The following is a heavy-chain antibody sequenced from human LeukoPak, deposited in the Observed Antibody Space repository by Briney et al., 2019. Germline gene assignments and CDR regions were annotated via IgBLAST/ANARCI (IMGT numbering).Heavy chain of an antibody. V-gene: IGHV3-7*01. CDR3: ARDYVWGSSESDY. CDR2: INQDGSEK. CDR1: GFTFSNYW. J-gene: IGHJ4*02. D-gene: IGHD7-27*01. Sequence: GSLRLSCVASGFTFSNYWMTWFRQTPGKGLEWVGNINQDGSEKYYLDSVRGRFTISRDNAKNSLYLQMNSLRVEDTAIYYCARDYVWGSSESDYWGQGTLVTVSS.